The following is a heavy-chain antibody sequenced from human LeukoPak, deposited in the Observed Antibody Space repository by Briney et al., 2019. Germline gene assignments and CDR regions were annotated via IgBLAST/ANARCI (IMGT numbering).Heavy chain of an antibody. D-gene: IGHD3-22*01. V-gene: IGHV3-53*01. J-gene: IGHJ4*02. Sequence: PGGSLRLSCAASGFTVSSNYTSWVRQAPGKGLEWVSVIYSGGSTYYADSVKGRFTISRDNSKNTLYLQMNSLRAEDTAVYYCARDVYDSSGYYSGYWGQGTLVTVSS. CDR1: GFTVSSNY. CDR2: IYSGGST. CDR3: ARDVYDSSGYYSGY.